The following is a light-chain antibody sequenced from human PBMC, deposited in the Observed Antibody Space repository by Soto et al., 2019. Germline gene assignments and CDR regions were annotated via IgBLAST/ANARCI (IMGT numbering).Light chain of an antibody. CDR3: QQRSNWPPIT. CDR1: QSVSSSY. V-gene: IGKV3D-20*02. Sequence: EIVLTRSPGTLSLSPGERATLSCRASQSVSSSYLAWYQQKPGQALRLLIDGASTRATGIPDRFSGSGSGTDFTLTISRLEPEDFAVYYCQQRSNWPPITFGQGTRLEIK. CDR2: GAS. J-gene: IGKJ5*01.